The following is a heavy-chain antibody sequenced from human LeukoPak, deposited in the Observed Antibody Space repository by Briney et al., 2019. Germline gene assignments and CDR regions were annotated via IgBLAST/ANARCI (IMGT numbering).Heavy chain of an antibody. D-gene: IGHD6-19*01. Sequence: GGSLRLSCAASGFTFSDYYMSWISQAPGKGLEWVSYISSSGSTIYYADSVQGRFTISRDNAKNSLYLQMNSLRAEDTAVYYCARDVAVARPFDYWGQGTLVTVSS. J-gene: IGHJ4*02. CDR2: ISSSGSTI. CDR3: ARDVAVARPFDY. V-gene: IGHV3-11*01. CDR1: GFTFSDYY.